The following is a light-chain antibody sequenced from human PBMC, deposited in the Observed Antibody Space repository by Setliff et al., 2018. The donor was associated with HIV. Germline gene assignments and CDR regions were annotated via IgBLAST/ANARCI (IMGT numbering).Light chain of an antibody. CDR3: SSYTTSSTKNV. V-gene: IGLV2-14*03. Sequence: QSALTQPASVSGSPGQSVTISCTGTSSDVGRYDYVSWYQQHPGKALKLMIYDVTNRPSGVSNRFSGSKSGNTASLTISGLQAGDEADYYCSSYTTSSTKNVFGTGTKVTVL. CDR1: SSDVGRYDY. CDR2: DVT. J-gene: IGLJ1*01.